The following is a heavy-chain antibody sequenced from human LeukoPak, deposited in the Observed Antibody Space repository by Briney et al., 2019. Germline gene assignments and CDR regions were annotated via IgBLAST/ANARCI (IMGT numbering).Heavy chain of an antibody. V-gene: IGHV4-39*01. CDR1: GGSISSSSHY. CDR2: IYYSGST. Sequence: LSETLSLTCTVSGGSISSSSHYWGWIRQPPGKGLEWIGSIYYSGSTYYNPSLKSRVTISVDTSKNQFSLKLSSVTAADTAVYYCARQKITTSEYWGQGTLVTVSS. D-gene: IGHD3-22*01. J-gene: IGHJ4*02. CDR3: ARQKITTSEY.